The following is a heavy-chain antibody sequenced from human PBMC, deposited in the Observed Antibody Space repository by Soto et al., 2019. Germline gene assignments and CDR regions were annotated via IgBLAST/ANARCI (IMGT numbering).Heavy chain of an antibody. Sequence: QVQLVESGGGLVKPGGSLRLSCAASGLTFSDYYMSWIRQAPGKGLEWVSYISSSGSSTYYVDSVKGRFTISRDNAKNPLYLQMNSLRAEETAVYYLASHTGYSSGWAFDYWGQGTLVTISS. CDR3: ASHTGYSSGWAFDY. D-gene: IGHD6-19*01. CDR1: GLTFSDYY. V-gene: IGHV3-11*01. J-gene: IGHJ4*02. CDR2: ISSSGSST.